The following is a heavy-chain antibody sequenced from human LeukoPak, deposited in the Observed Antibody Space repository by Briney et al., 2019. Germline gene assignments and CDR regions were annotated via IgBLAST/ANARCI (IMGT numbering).Heavy chain of an antibody. CDR3: ARPHYDFWSAGSWFDP. Sequence: SETLSLTCTVSGGSISSYYWSWIRQPPGKGLEWIGEINHSGSTNYNPSLKSRVTISVDTSKNQFSLKLSSVTAADTAVYYCARPHYDFWSAGSWFDPWGQGTLVTVSS. D-gene: IGHD3-3*01. V-gene: IGHV4-34*01. CDR1: GGSISSYY. CDR2: INHSGST. J-gene: IGHJ5*02.